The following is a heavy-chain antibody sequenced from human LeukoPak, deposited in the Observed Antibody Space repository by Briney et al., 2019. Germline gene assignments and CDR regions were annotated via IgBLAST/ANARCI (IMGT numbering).Heavy chain of an antibody. CDR1: GFTFTNYA. CDR2: ISGNGGST. Sequence: PGGSLRLSCAASGFTFTNYAMTWVRQAPGEGLEWVSGISGNGGSTYYADSVKGRFTISRDNSKNTLSLQMNSLRAEDTAVYYCAKEIYTYGLRGGGFDYWGQGTVVTVSS. V-gene: IGHV3-23*01. CDR3: AKEIYTYGLRGGGFDY. D-gene: IGHD2-2*02. J-gene: IGHJ4*02.